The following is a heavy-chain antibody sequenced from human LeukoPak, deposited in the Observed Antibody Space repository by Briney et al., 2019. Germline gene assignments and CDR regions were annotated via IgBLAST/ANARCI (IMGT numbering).Heavy chain of an antibody. D-gene: IGHD6-13*01. Sequence: GGSLRPSCAASGFTFSTYAMTWVRQAPGKGLEWVSAISGSGGSTYYADSVKGRFTISRDNSKNTLYMQVNGLRAEDTAVYYCAREIPRGSSFDYWGQGTLVTVSS. CDR1: GFTFSTYA. J-gene: IGHJ4*02. CDR2: ISGSGGST. V-gene: IGHV3-23*01. CDR3: AREIPRGSSFDY.